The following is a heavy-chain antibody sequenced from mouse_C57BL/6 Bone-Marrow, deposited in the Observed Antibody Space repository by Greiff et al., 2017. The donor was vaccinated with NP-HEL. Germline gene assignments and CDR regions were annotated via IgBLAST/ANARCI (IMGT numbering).Heavy chain of an antibody. D-gene: IGHD4-1*01. V-gene: IGHV10-1*01. Sequence: EVQLVESGGGLVQPKGSLKLSCAASGFSFNTYAMNWVRQAPGQGLEWVARISSKSNNYATYYADLVKDRFTISRDDSESMLYLQMNNLKTEGTAMYYCGRGGDWDGNYYAMDYWGQGTSVTVSS. J-gene: IGHJ4*01. CDR2: ISSKSNNYAT. CDR1: GFSFNTYA. CDR3: GRGGDWDGNYYAMDY.